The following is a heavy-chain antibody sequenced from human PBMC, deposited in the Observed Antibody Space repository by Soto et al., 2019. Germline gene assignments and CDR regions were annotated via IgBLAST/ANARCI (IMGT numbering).Heavy chain of an antibody. CDR2: ISSSPSSI. D-gene: IGHD1-26*01. J-gene: IGHJ4*02. CDR3: AREGTSGSFLDY. CDR1: GFTFSSYS. V-gene: IGHV3-48*02. Sequence: GGSLRLSCAASGFTFSSYSMNWVRQAPGKGLEWVSYISSSPSSIYYAESVKGRFTISRDNAKNSLYLQMNSLRDEDTAVYYCAREGTSGSFLDYWGQGTLVTVSS.